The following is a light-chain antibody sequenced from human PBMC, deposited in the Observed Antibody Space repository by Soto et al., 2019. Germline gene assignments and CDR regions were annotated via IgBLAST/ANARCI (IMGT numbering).Light chain of an antibody. CDR3: QRYNNWPRT. CDR1: QSVSSK. Sequence: EIVMTQSPATLSVSPGERATLSCRASQSVSSKLAWYQQRPGQAPRLLIYDASTRATGIPARFSGSGSGTEFTLTISSLQSEDFAVYYCQRYNNWPRTFGGGTKVEIK. CDR2: DAS. V-gene: IGKV3-15*01. J-gene: IGKJ4*01.